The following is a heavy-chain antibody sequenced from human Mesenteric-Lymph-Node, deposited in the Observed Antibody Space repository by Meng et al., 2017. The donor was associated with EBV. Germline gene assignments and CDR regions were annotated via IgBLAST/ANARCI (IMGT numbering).Heavy chain of an antibody. V-gene: IGHV1-18*01. Sequence: QVQLVQSGAELKKPGASVKVSGKASGYTFTGYGINWVRQAPGQGLEWMGYISTYNGNTNYAQKLQGRLTMTTDTSTSTAYMELTSLTSDDTAVYYCARGNGATTWGQGTLVTVSS. CDR2: ISTYNGNT. CDR1: GYTFTGYG. CDR3: ARGNGATT. D-gene: IGHD5-24*01. J-gene: IGHJ5*02.